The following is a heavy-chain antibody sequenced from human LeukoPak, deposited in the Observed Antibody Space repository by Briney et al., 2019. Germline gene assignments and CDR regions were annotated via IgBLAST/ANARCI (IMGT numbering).Heavy chain of an antibody. D-gene: IGHD3-22*01. CDR1: GYTFTGYY. Sequence: ASVKVSCKASGYTFTGYYMHWVRQAPGQGLEWVGWINPNSGGTNYAQKFQGRVTMTRDTSTSTVYMELSSLRSEDTAVYYCARDLQVDSRASGYWGQGTLVTVSS. V-gene: IGHV1-2*02. J-gene: IGHJ4*02. CDR2: INPNSGGT. CDR3: ARDLQVDSRASGY.